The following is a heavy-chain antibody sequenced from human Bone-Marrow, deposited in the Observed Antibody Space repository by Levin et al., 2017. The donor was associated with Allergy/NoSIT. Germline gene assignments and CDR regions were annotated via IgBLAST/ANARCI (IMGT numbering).Heavy chain of an antibody. J-gene: IGHJ4*02. CDR3: ARVRGDGDYIFDY. CDR1: GFTFSNYG. CDR2: IWNDGSNK. V-gene: IGHV3-33*01. Sequence: GGSLRLSCAASGFTFSNYGMHWVRQAPGKGLEWVAVIWNDGSNKYYADSVKGRFTISRDNSKNTLSLQMNSLRAEDPAVYYCARVRGDGDYIFDYWGQGTLVTVSS. D-gene: IGHD4-17*01.